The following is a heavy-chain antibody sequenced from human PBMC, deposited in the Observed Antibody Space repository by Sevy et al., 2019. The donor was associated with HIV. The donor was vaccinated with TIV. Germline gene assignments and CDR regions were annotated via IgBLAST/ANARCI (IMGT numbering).Heavy chain of an antibody. D-gene: IGHD2-8*01. J-gene: IGHJ4*02. CDR2: LSFGCGEI. Sequence: GGSLRLSCAASGFTFSKYSMSGVRQPPGKGLEWVSTLSFGCGEINDEDPVKGRFTISRDNSKSSVYLQMNNLRPEDTAVYYCAREGCTKPHDFWGQGTLVTVSS. CDR3: AREGCTKPHDF. V-gene: IGHV3-23*01. CDR1: GFTFSKYS.